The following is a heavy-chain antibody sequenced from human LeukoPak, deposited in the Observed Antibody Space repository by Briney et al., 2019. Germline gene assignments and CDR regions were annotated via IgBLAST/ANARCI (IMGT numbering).Heavy chain of an antibody. J-gene: IGHJ4*02. V-gene: IGHV3-33*01. D-gene: IGHD6-13*01. CDR2: IWYDGSKK. CDR1: GFTFSSYG. Sequence: GRSLRLSCAASGFTFSSYGIHWVRQAQGKGLEWVAVIWYDGSKKYYADSVKGRFTISRDNSKNTVYLQMNSLRAEDTAVYYCARAGRSWDNFDYWGQGTLVTVSS. CDR3: ARAGRSWDNFDY.